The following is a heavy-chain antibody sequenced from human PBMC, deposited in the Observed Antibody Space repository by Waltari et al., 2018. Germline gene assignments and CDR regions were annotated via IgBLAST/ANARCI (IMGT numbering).Heavy chain of an antibody. V-gene: IGHV4-39*07. Sequence: QLQLQESGPGLVKPSETLSLTCTVSGGSIRSSSYHWGWIRQPPGKGLECIGSIYYSGSTYYNPSLKSRVTISVDTSKNQFSLKLSSVTAADTAVYYCARAPSLRGWFDPWGQGTLVTVSS. J-gene: IGHJ5*02. CDR2: IYYSGST. CDR1: GGSIRSSSYH. CDR3: ARAPSLRGWFDP.